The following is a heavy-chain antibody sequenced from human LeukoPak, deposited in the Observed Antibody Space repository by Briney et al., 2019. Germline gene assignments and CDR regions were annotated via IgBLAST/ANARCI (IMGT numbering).Heavy chain of an antibody. Sequence: SETLSLTCAVYGGSFSGYYWSWIRQPPGKGLEWIGEINHSGSTNYNPSLKSRVTISVDTSKNQFSLKLSSVTAADTAVYYCAGFTHYYDSSGYYSAGYYFDYWGQGTLVTVSS. CDR2: INHSGST. D-gene: IGHD3-22*01. CDR3: AGFTHYYDSSGYYSAGYYFDY. CDR1: GGSFSGYY. V-gene: IGHV4-34*01. J-gene: IGHJ4*02.